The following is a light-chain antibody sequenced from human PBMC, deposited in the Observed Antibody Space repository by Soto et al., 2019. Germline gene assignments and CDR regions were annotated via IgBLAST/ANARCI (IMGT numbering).Light chain of an antibody. CDR2: DTS. J-gene: IGKJ1*01. V-gene: IGKV3-20*01. CDR3: QQYGTSPVT. Sequence: EIVLTQSPGTLSLSPGERATLSCRASQSVRSTFLAWYQQRPGQTPRLIIYDTSRRATGISEMFSGSGSGTDFTLTISGLDPEDFAVYYCQQYGTSPVTFGQRTKVEI. CDR1: QSVRSTF.